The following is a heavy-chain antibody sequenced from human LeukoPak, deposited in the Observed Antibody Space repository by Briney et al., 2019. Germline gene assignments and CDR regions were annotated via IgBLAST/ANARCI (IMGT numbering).Heavy chain of an antibody. Sequence: GGSLRLSCEASGITFSNSGMHWVRQAPGKGLEWVAYIGHDGRNKFYTESLRGRFTISGDNSMKMAYLQMNSLRTEDTAIYFCAKDGNWTFDIWGQGTMVTVSS. CDR2: IGHDGRNK. V-gene: IGHV3-30*02. CDR1: GITFSNSG. J-gene: IGHJ3*02. CDR3: AKDGNWTFDI. D-gene: IGHD3/OR15-3a*01.